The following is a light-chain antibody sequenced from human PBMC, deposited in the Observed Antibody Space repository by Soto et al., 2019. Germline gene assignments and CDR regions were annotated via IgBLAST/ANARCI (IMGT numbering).Light chain of an antibody. J-gene: IGLJ1*01. CDR2: GNK. Sequence: QSVLTQPPSVSGAPAQRVTISCTGSSSNIGAGYDVHWYQQRPGTAPKLLIYGNKNRPSGVPDRFSGSKSGTSASLAITGLQAEDEADYYCQSYDSSLSVSYVFGTGTKVTVL. CDR1: SSNIGAGYD. V-gene: IGLV1-40*01. CDR3: QSYDSSLSVSYV.